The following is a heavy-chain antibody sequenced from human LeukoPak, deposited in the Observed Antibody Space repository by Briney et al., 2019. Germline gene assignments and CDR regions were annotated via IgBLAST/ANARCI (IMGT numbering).Heavy chain of an antibody. CDR2: STPYNGNT. CDR1: GYTFANYG. D-gene: IGHD6-19*01. J-gene: IGHJ4*02. CDR3: ARDVGGSIRGAVAGWDY. Sequence: ASVKVSCKASGYTFANYGISWVRQAPGQGLEWLGWSTPYNGNTKYAQKVQGRVTMTTDTSTNTAYMELTTLRSDDTAVYYCARDVGGSIRGAVAGWDYWGQGTRVTVSS. V-gene: IGHV1-18*01.